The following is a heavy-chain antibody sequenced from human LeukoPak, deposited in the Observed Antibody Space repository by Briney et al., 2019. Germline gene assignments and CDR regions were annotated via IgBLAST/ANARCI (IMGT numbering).Heavy chain of an antibody. CDR2: ISSSSSYI. CDR1: GFTFSSYS. Sequence: GESLRISCAASGFTFSSYSMNWVRQAPGKGLEWVSSISSSSSYIYYADSVKGRFTISRDNAKNSLYLQMNSLRAEDTAVYYWGRGGGGGYCSSTSCHPPFDYWGQGTLVTVSS. V-gene: IGHV3-21*01. J-gene: IGHJ4*02. D-gene: IGHD2-2*01. CDR3: GRGGGGGYCSSTSCHPPFDY.